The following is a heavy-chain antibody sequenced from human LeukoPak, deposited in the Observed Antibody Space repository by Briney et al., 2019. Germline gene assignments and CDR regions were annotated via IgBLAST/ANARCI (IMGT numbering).Heavy chain of an antibody. D-gene: IGHD2-2*01. CDR2: ISYDGSNK. CDR1: GFTFSSYA. Sequence: GGSLRLSCAASGFTFSSYAMHWVRQAPGKGPEWVAVISYDGSNKYYADSVKGRFTISRDNSKNTLYLQMNSLRAEDTAVYYCARGRRGSPAVNFDYWGQGTLVTVSS. V-gene: IGHV3-30-3*01. J-gene: IGHJ4*02. CDR3: ARGRRGSPAVNFDY.